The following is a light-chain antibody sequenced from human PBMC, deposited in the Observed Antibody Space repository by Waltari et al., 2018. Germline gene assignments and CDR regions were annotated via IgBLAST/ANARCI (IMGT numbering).Light chain of an antibody. V-gene: IGLV2-14*01. J-gene: IGLJ3*02. Sequence: QSALTQPASVSGSLGQSITISFTGTSRDVGGYGQVSWYQQHPGKAPELIIYDVSKRPSGVADRFSGYKSGNTASLNMSGLQADDEADFYGSSFTYTTTLVFGGGTKLTVL. CDR3: SSFTYTTTLV. CDR1: SRDVGGYGQ. CDR2: DVS.